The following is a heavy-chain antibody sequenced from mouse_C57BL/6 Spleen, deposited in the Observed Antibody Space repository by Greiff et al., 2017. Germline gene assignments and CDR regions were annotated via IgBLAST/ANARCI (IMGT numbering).Heavy chain of an antibody. Sequence: DVMLVESGGGLVQPGGSLKLSCAASGFTFSDYYMYWVRQTPEKRLEWVAYISNGGGSTYYPDTVKGRFTISRDNAKNTLYLQMSRLKSEDTAMYYCARQDYYGSRGDWYFDVWGTGTTVTVSS. CDR1: GFTFSDYY. J-gene: IGHJ1*03. CDR2: ISNGGGST. CDR3: ARQDYYGSRGDWYFDV. V-gene: IGHV5-12*01. D-gene: IGHD1-1*01.